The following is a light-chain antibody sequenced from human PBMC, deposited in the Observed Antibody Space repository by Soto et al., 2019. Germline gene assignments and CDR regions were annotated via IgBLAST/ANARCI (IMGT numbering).Light chain of an antibody. V-gene: IGLV1-47*01. J-gene: IGLJ2*01. Sequence: QAVVTQPPSASGTPGQTVTISCSGSSSNIGSNYVYWYQQVPGTAPKLLIYRDNLRPSGVPDRFSGSKSGTSASLAISGLRSEDEADYYCAAWDDSLSGVFGGGTQLTVL. CDR3: AAWDDSLSGV. CDR1: SSNIGSNY. CDR2: RDN.